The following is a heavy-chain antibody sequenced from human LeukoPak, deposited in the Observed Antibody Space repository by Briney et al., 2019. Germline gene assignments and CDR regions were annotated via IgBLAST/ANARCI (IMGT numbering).Heavy chain of an antibody. CDR3: AKTRWQLRDAFDI. V-gene: IGHV3-23*01. CDR2: ISGSGGST. D-gene: IGHD1-1*01. J-gene: IGHJ3*02. CDR1: GFTFSSYG. Sequence: GGTLRLSCAASGFTFSSYGMSWVRQAPGKGLEWVSAISGSGGSTYYADSVKGRFTISRDNFNNTLYLQLNSLRVEDTAVYYCAKTRWQLRDAFDIWGQGTLVTVSS.